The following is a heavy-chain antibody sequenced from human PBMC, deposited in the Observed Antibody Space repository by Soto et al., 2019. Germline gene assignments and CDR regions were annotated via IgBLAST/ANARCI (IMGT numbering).Heavy chain of an antibody. CDR3: AVTRIAACPAYYYYYGMDV. CDR2: IYHSGST. D-gene: IGHD6-6*01. CDR1: GGSISSSNW. Sequence: SETLSLTCAVSGGSISSSNWWSWVRQPPGKGLEWIGEIYHSGSTNYNPSLKSRVTISVDKSKNQFSLKLSSVTAADTAVYYCAVTRIAACPAYYYYYGMDVWGQGTTVTVSS. J-gene: IGHJ6*02. V-gene: IGHV4-4*02.